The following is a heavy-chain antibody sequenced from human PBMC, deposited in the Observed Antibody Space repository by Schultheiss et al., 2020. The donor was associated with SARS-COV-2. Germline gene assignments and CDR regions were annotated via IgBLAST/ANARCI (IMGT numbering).Heavy chain of an antibody. CDR1: GGTFSSSA. J-gene: IGHJ6*02. D-gene: IGHD3-3*01. V-gene: IGHV1-2*02. CDR2: INPNSGGT. CDR3: ARLGFWRDYYYGMDV. Sequence: ASVKVSCKASGGTFSSSAINWVRQAPGQGLEWMGWINPNSGGTNYAQKFQGRVTMTRDTSISTAYMELSSLRSEDTAVYYCARLGFWRDYYYGMDVWGQGTTVTVSS.